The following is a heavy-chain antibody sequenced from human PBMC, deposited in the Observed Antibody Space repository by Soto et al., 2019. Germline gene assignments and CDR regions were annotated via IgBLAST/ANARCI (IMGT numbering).Heavy chain of an antibody. CDR2: IIPIFGIE. V-gene: IGHV1-69*01. J-gene: IGHJ6*02. CDR3: AGGEGETAMGNV. D-gene: IGHD3-16*01. CDR1: GGTLLSYT. Sequence: QVQLVQSGAEVKKPGSSVKVSCKASGGTLLSYTISWVRPAPGQGLEWMGGIIPIFGIENYAQKFQGRVTITADEATSVADLEVGSLRSEDAAVYYCAGGEGETAMGNVWGQGNTVTVSS.